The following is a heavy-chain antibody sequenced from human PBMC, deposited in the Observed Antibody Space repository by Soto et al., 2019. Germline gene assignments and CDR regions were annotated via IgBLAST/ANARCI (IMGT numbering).Heavy chain of an antibody. Sequence: KTSETLSLTCAVYGGSFSGYYWSWIRQPPGKGLEWIGEINHSGSTNYNPSLKSRVTISVDTSKNQFSLKLSSVTAADTAVYYCARGSEDIAAAGTRGELSVDYWGQGTLVTVSS. D-gene: IGHD6-13*01. CDR2: INHSGST. V-gene: IGHV4-34*01. CDR3: ARGSEDIAAAGTRGELSVDY. CDR1: GGSFSGYY. J-gene: IGHJ4*02.